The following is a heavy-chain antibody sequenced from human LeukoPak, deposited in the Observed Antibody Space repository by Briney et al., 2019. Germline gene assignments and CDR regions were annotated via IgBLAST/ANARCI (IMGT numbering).Heavy chain of an antibody. D-gene: IGHD3-10*01. Sequence: GASVKVSCKASGYTFTSYAMHWVRQAPGQRLEWMGWINAGNGNTKYSQKFQGRVTITRDTSASTAYMELSSLRSEDTAVYYCARFPPTLLWFGDRGDYWGQGTLVTVSS. CDR3: ARFPPTLLWFGDRGDY. CDR1: GYTFTSYA. CDR2: INAGNGNT. V-gene: IGHV1-3*01. J-gene: IGHJ4*02.